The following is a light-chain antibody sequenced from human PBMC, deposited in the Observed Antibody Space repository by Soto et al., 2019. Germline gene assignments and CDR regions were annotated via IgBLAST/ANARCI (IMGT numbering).Light chain of an antibody. CDR3: QSYDIHPSPSV. CDR2: GNT. CDR1: NSNIGAPYD. Sequence: SVVTQPPSVSGAPGQRVTISCTGTNSNIGAPYDVHWYQQHPGTAPKLLIFGNTDRPSGVPDRFSGSRSGTSASLAITGLLADDEAFYFCQSYDIHPSPSVFGAGTKFTVL. V-gene: IGLV1-40*01. J-gene: IGLJ3*02.